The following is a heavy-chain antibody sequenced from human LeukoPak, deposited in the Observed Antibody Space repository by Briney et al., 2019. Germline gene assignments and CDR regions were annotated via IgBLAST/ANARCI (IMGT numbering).Heavy chain of an antibody. Sequence: ASVKVSCKTSGYTNTSYYMHWVRQAPGQGLEWMGIINPSGGSTSYTQKFQGRVTMTRDTSTSTVYMELSSLTSEDTAVYYCARVSSGSTFDYWGQGTLVTVSS. V-gene: IGHV1-46*01. CDR2: INPSGGST. CDR1: GYTNTSYY. D-gene: IGHD1-26*01. CDR3: ARVSSGSTFDY. J-gene: IGHJ4*02.